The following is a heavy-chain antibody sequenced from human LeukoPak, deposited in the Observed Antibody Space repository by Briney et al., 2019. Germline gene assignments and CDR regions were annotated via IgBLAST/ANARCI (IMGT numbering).Heavy chain of an antibody. D-gene: IGHD5-18*01. CDR1: GFTFDDYA. CDR3: AKAPGYNCGYNYFDY. J-gene: IGHJ4*02. CDR2: ISYNSGSI. Sequence: GGSLRLSCAASGFTFDDYAMHWVRQAPGKGLEWVSGISYNSGSIGYADSVKGRFTISRDNAKKSLFLQMNSLRAEDTALYYCAKAPGYNCGYNYFDYWGQGTLVTVSS. V-gene: IGHV3-9*01.